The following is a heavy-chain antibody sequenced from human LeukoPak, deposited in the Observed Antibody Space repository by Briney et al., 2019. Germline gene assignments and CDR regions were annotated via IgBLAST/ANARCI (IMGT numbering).Heavy chain of an antibody. CDR1: GFTLSDYA. J-gene: IGHJ4*02. Sequence: GGSLRLSCVASGFTLSDYAMHWVRQAPGKGLEWVAVIYYDGSKKYYADSVEGRFTISRDNSKNTLYLHMKSLRVEDTAVYYCARGPDGYNSHFDYWGQGTLVTVSS. CDR3: ARGPDGYNSHFDY. CDR2: IYYDGSKK. V-gene: IGHV3-30-3*01. D-gene: IGHD5-24*01.